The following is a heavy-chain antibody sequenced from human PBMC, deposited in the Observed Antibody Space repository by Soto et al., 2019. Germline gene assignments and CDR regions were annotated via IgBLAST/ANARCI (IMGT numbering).Heavy chain of an antibody. CDR3: ARETPSAAAAYYYYGLDV. CDR1: GGTFSSYF. V-gene: IGHV1-69*01. J-gene: IGHJ6*02. Sequence: QVQLVQSGAEVKKAGSSVKVSCKVSGGTFSSYFINWVRQAPGQGLEWVGGIIPVFGTASYAEKFQGRVTITADESTNTAYMELSRLRSDDTAVYYCARETPSAAAAYYYYGLDVWGQGTTVTFPS. CDR2: IIPVFGTA. D-gene: IGHD6-13*01.